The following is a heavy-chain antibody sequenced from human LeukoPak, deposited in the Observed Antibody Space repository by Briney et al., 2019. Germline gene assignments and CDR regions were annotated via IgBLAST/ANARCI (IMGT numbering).Heavy chain of an antibody. D-gene: IGHD5-18*01. CDR1: GFTFDSYA. CDR3: AKDPRRGYSYGYVDY. Sequence: GSLRLSCAASGFTFDSYAMSWVRQAPGKGLEWVSAVSRFGGTTYYADSAKGRFTISRDNSNNTVYLQMNSLRAEDTAVYYCAKDPRRGYSYGYVDYWGQGTLVTVSS. V-gene: IGHV3-23*01. CDR2: VSRFGGTT. J-gene: IGHJ4*02.